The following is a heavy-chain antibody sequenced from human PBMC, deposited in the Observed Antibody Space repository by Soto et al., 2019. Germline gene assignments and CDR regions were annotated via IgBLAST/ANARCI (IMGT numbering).Heavy chain of an antibody. V-gene: IGHV4-39*01. D-gene: IGHD3-22*01. CDR2: VYYGGST. CDR1: GVSISSSSYY. Sequence: SETLSLTCTVSGVSISSSSYYWGWIRQPPGKGLEWIGNVYYGGSTYYNPSLKSRVTISVETSKSQFSLKLSSVTAADTAVYYCAGGDYYHSSGYYFYYHTMDVWGQGTTVTVSS. J-gene: IGHJ6*02. CDR3: AGGDYYHSSGYYFYYHTMDV.